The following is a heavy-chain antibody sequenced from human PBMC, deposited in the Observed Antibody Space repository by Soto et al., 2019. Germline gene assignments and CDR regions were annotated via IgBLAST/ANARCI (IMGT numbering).Heavy chain of an antibody. J-gene: IGHJ4*02. D-gene: IGHD2-15*01. CDR2: INVGNGNT. CDR3: AREGAHYTPLDH. Sequence: WIRQAPGQGLEWMGWINVGNGNTGYSRKFQGRVTNARDMSASTAYIEVTSLTSEDTAIYYCAREGAHYTPLDHWGQGTLVTVSS. V-gene: IGHV1-3*01.